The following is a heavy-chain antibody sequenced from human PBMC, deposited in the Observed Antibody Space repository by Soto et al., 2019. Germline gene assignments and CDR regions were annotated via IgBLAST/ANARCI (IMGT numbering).Heavy chain of an antibody. CDR2: INHSGST. Sequence: QVQLQQWGAGLLKPSETLSLTCAVYGGSFSGYYWSWIRQPPGKGLEWIGEINHSGSTNYNPSLKSRVTISVATSKNQYALKLSSVTAADTAVYYCARGGSSGSYYRKPQTWFDPWGQGTLVTVSS. D-gene: IGHD3-10*01. V-gene: IGHV4-34*01. CDR3: ARGGSSGSYYRKPQTWFDP. CDR1: GGSFSGYY. J-gene: IGHJ5*02.